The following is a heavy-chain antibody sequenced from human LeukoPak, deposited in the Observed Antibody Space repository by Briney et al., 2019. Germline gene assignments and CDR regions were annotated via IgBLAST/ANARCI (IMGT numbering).Heavy chain of an antibody. D-gene: IGHD3-3*01. CDR3: AKLYYDFWSAPDY. V-gene: IGHV3-23*01. J-gene: IGHJ4*02. CDR1: GFTFSSYA. Sequence: GGSLRLSCAASGFTFSSYAMSWVRQAPGKGLEWVSVISGSGGSTYYADSVKGRFTISRDNSKNTLYLQMNSLRAEDTAVYYCAKLYYDFWSAPDYWGQGTLVTVSS. CDR2: ISGSGGST.